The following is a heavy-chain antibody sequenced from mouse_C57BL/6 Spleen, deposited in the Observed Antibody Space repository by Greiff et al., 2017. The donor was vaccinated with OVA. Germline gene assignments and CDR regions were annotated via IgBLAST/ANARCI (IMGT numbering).Heavy chain of an antibody. CDR3: ARDGYDEGLAY. CDR1: GYSITSGYY. CDR2: ISYDGSN. D-gene: IGHD2-2*01. J-gene: IGHJ3*01. V-gene: IGHV3-6*01. Sequence: ESGPGLVKPSQSLSLTCSVTGYSITSGYYWNWIRQFPGNKLEWMGYISYDGSNNYNPSLKNRISITRDTSKNQFFLKLNSVTTEDTATYYCARDGYDEGLAYWGQGTLVTVSA.